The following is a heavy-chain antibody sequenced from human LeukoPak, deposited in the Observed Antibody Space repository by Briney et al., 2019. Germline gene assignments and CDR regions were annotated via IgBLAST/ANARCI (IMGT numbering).Heavy chain of an antibody. Sequence: GGSLRLSCAASGFTFSSYSMNWVRQAPGKGLEWVSSISSSSSYIYYADSVKGRFTISRDNAKNSLYPQMNSLRAEDTAVYYCARAGSIAAAGINWFDPWGQGTLVTVSS. J-gene: IGHJ5*02. CDR3: ARAGSIAAAGINWFDP. D-gene: IGHD6-13*01. CDR1: GFTFSSYS. CDR2: ISSSSSYI. V-gene: IGHV3-21*01.